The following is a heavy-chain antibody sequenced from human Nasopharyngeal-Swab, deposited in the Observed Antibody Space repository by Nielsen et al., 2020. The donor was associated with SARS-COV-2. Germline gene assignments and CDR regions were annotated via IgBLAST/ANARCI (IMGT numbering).Heavy chain of an antibody. CDR3: ARENPKGPSLGESFFDY. CDR1: GFTYW. V-gene: IGHV3-7*03. D-gene: IGHD3-16*01. J-gene: IGHJ4*02. Sequence: GESLKISCAASGFTYWMNWVRQAPGKGLEWVGNIGQDGGGKKYVDSVKGRFTISRDNAKNSLYLQMNSLRAEDTALYYCARENPKGPSLGESFFDYWGQGTLVTVSS. CDR2: IGQDGGGK.